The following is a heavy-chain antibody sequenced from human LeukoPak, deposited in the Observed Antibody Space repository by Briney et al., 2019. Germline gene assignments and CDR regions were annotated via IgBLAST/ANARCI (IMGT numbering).Heavy chain of an antibody. J-gene: IGHJ6*03. D-gene: IGHD3-3*01. CDR3: ARVRKGFLEWFPPEGYYYMDV. Sequence: TSETLSLTCTVSGGSISSGSYYWSWIRQPAGKGLEWIGRIYTSGSTNYNPSLKSRVTISVDTSKNQFSLKLSSVTAADTAVYYCARVRKGFLEWFPPEGYYYMDVWGKGTTVTVSS. V-gene: IGHV4-61*02. CDR1: GGSISSGSYY. CDR2: IYTSGST.